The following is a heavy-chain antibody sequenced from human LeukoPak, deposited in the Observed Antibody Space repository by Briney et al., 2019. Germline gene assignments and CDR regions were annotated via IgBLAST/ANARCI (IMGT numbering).Heavy chain of an antibody. CDR2: INSDGSST. CDR3: ARAGGGYKKIAFDY. J-gene: IGHJ4*02. D-gene: IGHD5-24*01. CDR1: GFTFSSYS. V-gene: IGHV3-74*01. Sequence: PGGSLRLSCAASGFTFSSYSMNWVRQAPGKGLVWVSRINSDGSSTSYADSVKGRFTISRDNAKNTLYLQMNSLRAEDTAVYYCARAGGGYKKIAFDYWGQGTLVTVSS.